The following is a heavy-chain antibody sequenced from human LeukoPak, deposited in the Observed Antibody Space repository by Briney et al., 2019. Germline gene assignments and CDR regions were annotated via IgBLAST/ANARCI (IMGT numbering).Heavy chain of an antibody. CDR2: ISPYNGNT. CDR3: ARGLRGYYDTGGYTWDAFNI. D-gene: IGHD3-22*01. CDR1: GYTFTSYG. V-gene: IGHV1-18*01. Sequence: ASVKVSCKASGYTFTSYGISWVRQAAGQRLEWMGWISPYNGNTNYAQNLQGRVTMTTDTYTRTAHMVLRSLRSDDTAVYYCARGLRGYYDTGGYTWDAFNIWGQGTMVTVSS. J-gene: IGHJ3*02.